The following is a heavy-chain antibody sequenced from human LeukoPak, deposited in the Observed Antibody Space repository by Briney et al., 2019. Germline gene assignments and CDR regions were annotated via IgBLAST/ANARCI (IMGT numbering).Heavy chain of an antibody. J-gene: IGHJ5*02. V-gene: IGHV3-48*03. Sequence: GGSLRLSCAASGFTFSSYEMNWVRQAPGEGLEWVSYISSSGSTIYYADSVKGRFTISRDNAKNSLYLQMNSLRAEDTAVYYCARSDITYSGYDPWGQGTLVTVSS. CDR3: ARSDITYSGYDP. D-gene: IGHD5-12*01. CDR2: ISSSGSTI. CDR1: GFTFSSYE.